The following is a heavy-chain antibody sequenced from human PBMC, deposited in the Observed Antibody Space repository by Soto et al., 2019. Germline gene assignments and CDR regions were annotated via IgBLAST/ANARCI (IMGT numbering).Heavy chain of an antibody. V-gene: IGHV1-69*06. D-gene: IGHD1-26*01. J-gene: IGHJ4*02. CDR2: IIPIFGTA. Sequence: QVLLVQSGAEVKKPGSSVKVSCKASGGTFSSYAISWVRQAPGQGLEWMGGIIPIFGTANYAQKFQGRVTITADKSTSTAYMELSSLRSEDTAVYYCASGGGEGATSGFDYWGQGTLVTVSS. CDR1: GGTFSSYA. CDR3: ASGGGEGATSGFDY.